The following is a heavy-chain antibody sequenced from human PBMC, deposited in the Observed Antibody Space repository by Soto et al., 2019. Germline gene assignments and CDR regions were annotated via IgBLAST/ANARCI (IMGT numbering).Heavy chain of an antibody. Sequence: EVHLVESGGGLVQPGGSLRLSCAASGFTFSSYSLNWVRQAPGKGLAWVSYITSSGTTVYYAASERGRFTISRDNAKNSLYLQMNSLRDYATVVYCCARGSSNWAYYFDFWGQGTLVTVSS. J-gene: IGHJ4*02. CDR3: ARGSSNWAYYFDF. V-gene: IGHV3-48*02. CDR1: GFTFSSYS. CDR2: ITSSGTTV. D-gene: IGHD4-4*01.